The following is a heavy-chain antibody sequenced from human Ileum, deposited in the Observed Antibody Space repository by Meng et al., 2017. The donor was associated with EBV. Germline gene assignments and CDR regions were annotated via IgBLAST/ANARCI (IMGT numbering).Heavy chain of an antibody. D-gene: IGHD3-10*01. J-gene: IGHJ4*02. CDR2: IYWDDDK. Sequence: QITFKESGPTPVNPTQTLTLTCTLSGFSLNTGGMAVSWIRQPPGKALEWLALIYWDDDKRYSPSLTTRLTITKDTSKNQVVLTMTNMDPVDTATYYCARRSFAAGSPDYWGQGTLVTVSS. CDR1: GFSLNTGGMA. V-gene: IGHV2-5*02. CDR3: ARRSFAAGSPDY.